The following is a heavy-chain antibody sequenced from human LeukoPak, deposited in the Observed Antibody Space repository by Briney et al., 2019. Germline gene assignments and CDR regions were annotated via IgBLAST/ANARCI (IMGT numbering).Heavy chain of an antibody. CDR3: ARERACYGDYGRCAFDI. J-gene: IGHJ3*02. CDR2: ISSSSSYI. D-gene: IGHD4-17*01. Sequence: RGSLRLSCAASGFTFSSYSMNWVRQAPGKGLEWVSSISSSSSYIYYADSVKGRFTISRDNSKNTLYLQMNSLRAEDTAVYYCARERACYGDYGRCAFDIWGQGTMVTVSS. V-gene: IGHV3-21*01. CDR1: GFTFSSYS.